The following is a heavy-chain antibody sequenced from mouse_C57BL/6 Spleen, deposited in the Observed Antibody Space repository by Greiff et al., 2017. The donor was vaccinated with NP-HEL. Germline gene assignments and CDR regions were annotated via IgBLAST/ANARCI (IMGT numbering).Heavy chain of an antibody. D-gene: IGHD1-3*01. CDR1: GYTFTDYY. V-gene: IGHV1-26*01. Sequence: EVQLQQSGPELVKPGASVKISCKASGYTFTDYYMNWVKQSHGKSLEWIGDINPNNGGTSYNQKFKGKATLTVDKSSSTAYMELRSLTSEDSAVYYCARGAGKVGAMDYWGQGTSVTVSS. CDR2: INPNNGGT. J-gene: IGHJ4*01. CDR3: ARGAGKVGAMDY.